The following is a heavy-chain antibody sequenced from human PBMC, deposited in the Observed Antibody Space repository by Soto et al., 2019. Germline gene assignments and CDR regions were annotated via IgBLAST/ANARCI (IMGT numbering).Heavy chain of an antibody. D-gene: IGHD3-3*01. CDR2: ISAYNGNT. V-gene: IGHV1-18*04. CDR3: ARDLGGYDFWSGYYGLVYYYYGMAV. J-gene: IGHJ6*02. Sequence: ASVKVSCKASAYSFTSSGSSCVRQSPGEGLEWMGWISAYNGNTNYAQKLQGRVTMTTDTSTSTAYMELRSVRYDDTAVYCCARDLGGYDFWSGYYGLVYYYYGMAVWGPGTTVRVSS. CDR1: AYSFTSSG.